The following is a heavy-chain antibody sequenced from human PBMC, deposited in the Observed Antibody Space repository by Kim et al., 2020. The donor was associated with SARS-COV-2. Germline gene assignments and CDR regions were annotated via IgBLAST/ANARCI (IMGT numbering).Heavy chain of an antibody. CDR1: GGYINTSHYY. Sequence: SETLSLTCSVSGGYINTSHYYWAWIRQPPGKGLEWIGTIYHRGSTYYNPSIKSRVTISVDTSRNQFSLKLASVTAADPAVYYCARRTEAGGYFDFWGQGSPVTVAS. CDR2: IYHRGST. CDR3: ARRTEAGGYFDF. J-gene: IGHJ4*02. V-gene: IGHV4-39*01. D-gene: IGHD3-16*01.